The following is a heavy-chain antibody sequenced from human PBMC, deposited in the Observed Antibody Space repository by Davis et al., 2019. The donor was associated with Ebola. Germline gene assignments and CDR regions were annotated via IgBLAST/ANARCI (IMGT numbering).Heavy chain of an antibody. CDR2: INPNSGGT. J-gene: IGHJ4*02. D-gene: IGHD3-3*01. Sequence: AASVKVSCKASGYTFTGCYVHWVRQAPGQGLEWMGRINPNSGGTNYAQKFQGRVTMTRDTSISTAYMELSRLRSDDTAVYYCARVTIFGVVSQDYWGQGTLVTVSS. V-gene: IGHV1-2*06. CDR3: ARVTIFGVVSQDY. CDR1: GYTFTGCY.